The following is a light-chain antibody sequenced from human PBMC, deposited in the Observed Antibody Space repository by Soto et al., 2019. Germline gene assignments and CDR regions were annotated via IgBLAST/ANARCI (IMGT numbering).Light chain of an antibody. CDR1: RSVSSN. CDR2: GAS. V-gene: IGKV3-15*01. J-gene: IGKJ1*01. Sequence: EIVMTQSPAILSVSPGERATLSCRASRSVSSNLAWYQQKPGQAPRLLIYGASTRATGIPARFSGSGSGTEFTLTISSLQSEDFAVYYCQQYNNWPRTFGQGTKVDIK. CDR3: QQYNNWPRT.